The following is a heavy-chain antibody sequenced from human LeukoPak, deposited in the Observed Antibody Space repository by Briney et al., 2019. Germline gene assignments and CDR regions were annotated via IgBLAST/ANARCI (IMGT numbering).Heavy chain of an antibody. CDR3: GRVLGLPLGVFDI. V-gene: IGHV3-53*01. Sequence: GGSLRLSCAASGFTVSSNYMSWVRQAPGKGLEWVSVIYSGGSTYYADSVKGRFTISRDNSKNTLYLQMNSLRAEDTAVYYCGRVLGLPLGVFDIWGQGKRVTVSS. CDR2: IYSGGST. D-gene: IGHD3-16*01. CDR1: GFTVSSNY. J-gene: IGHJ3*02.